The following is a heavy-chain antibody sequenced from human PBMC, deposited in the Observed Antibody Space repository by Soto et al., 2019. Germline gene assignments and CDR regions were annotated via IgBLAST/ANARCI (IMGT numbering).Heavy chain of an antibody. D-gene: IGHD2-15*01. CDR2: IYSGGTT. V-gene: IGHV3-66*01. CDR1: GFTVSSNY. CDR3: ARELRQVAANKSVDY. J-gene: IGHJ4*02. Sequence: GGSLRLSCAASGFTVSSNYMSWVRQAPGKRLEWVSTIYSGGTTYYADSVKDRFTISRDNSKNTLYLQMNSLRAEDTAVYYCARELRQVAANKSVDYWGQGTLVTVSS.